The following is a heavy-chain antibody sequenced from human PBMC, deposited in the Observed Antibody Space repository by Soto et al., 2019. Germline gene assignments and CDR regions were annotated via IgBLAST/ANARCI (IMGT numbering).Heavy chain of an antibody. CDR2: IYYSERT. J-gene: IGHJ5*02. D-gene: IGHD6-6*01. Sequence: QVQLQESGPGLVKPSETLSLTCTVSGGSISSYYWSWIRQPPGKGLEWIGYIYYSERTNYNPSLKSRFTISVDTSANQFALKLSSVTAADTAGYYCARQYSGSYWFDPWGQGTLVTVSS. V-gene: IGHV4-59*01. CDR3: ARQYSGSYWFDP. CDR1: GGSISSYY.